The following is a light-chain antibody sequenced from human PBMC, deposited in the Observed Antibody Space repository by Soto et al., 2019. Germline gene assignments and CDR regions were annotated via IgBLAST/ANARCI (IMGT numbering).Light chain of an antibody. V-gene: IGKV3D-15*01. CDR2: GAS. Sequence: EIVMTQSPATLSVSPGERATLSCRASQSVAANYLAWYQQKPGQAPRLLIYGASNRATGIPDRFSGSGSGTEFTLTIRSLQPDDFATYYCQQYYRDRTFGQGTKVDIK. J-gene: IGKJ1*01. CDR1: QSVAANY. CDR3: QQYYRDRT.